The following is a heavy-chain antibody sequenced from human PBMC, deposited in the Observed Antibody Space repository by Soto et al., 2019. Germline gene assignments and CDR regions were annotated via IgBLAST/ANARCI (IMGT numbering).Heavy chain of an antibody. Sequence: QVQLVQSGGGVVQPGRSLRLSCAASGFDFNTYGLHWVRQAPGKGLEWVAGISFDGSNQYYAESVKGRFTISRDKSNKTLYLQMNSLGAEDTATYYCAKDSSVTAAGSGGWFDPWGQGTLVIVSS. J-gene: IGHJ5*02. CDR1: GFDFNTYG. D-gene: IGHD6-13*01. CDR3: AKDSSVTAAGSGGWFDP. V-gene: IGHV3-30*18. CDR2: ISFDGSNQ.